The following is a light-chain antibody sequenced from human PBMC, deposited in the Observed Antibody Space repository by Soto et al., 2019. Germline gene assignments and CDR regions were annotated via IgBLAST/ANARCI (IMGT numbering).Light chain of an antibody. CDR1: QSVGSN. V-gene: IGKV3-15*01. Sequence: EIVMTQSPATLSVSPGERATISCRASQSVGSNLAWYQQKPGQAPRLLIYGASTRATGIPARFSGNGSGTQFTLTLSRLQPEDFAVYLCQQYGDSTITFGQGTKVDIK. CDR2: GAS. CDR3: QQYGDSTIT. J-gene: IGKJ5*01.